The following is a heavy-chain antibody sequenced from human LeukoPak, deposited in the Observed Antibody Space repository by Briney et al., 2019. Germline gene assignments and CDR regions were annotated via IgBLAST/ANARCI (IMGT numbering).Heavy chain of an antibody. J-gene: IGHJ3*02. D-gene: IGHD2-2*01. CDR2: IYKSGRT. Sequence: SEPLSLTCTVCGGSIRRYYGRWIRQPAGKGLEGIGRIYKSGRTNTNPSLKSRVTMSVDTSKNQFSLKLSSVTAADTAVYYCAREDPGWYCSSTSCYGRAFDIWGQGTMVTVSS. CDR1: GGSIRRYY. CDR3: AREDPGWYCSSTSCYGRAFDI. V-gene: IGHV4-4*07.